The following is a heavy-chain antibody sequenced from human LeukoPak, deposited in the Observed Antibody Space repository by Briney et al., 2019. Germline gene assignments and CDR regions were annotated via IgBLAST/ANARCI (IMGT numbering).Heavy chain of an antibody. CDR1: GFTFSSYA. V-gene: IGHV3-23*01. CDR3: AKSSLAVAGPKLGPDY. D-gene: IGHD6-19*01. CDR2: ISGSGGST. Sequence: GGSLRLSCAASGFTFSSYAMSWVRQAPGKGLEWVSAISGSGGSTYYADSVKGRFTISRDNSKNTLYLQMNSLGAEDTAVYYCAKSSLAVAGPKLGPDYWGQGTLVTVSS. J-gene: IGHJ4*02.